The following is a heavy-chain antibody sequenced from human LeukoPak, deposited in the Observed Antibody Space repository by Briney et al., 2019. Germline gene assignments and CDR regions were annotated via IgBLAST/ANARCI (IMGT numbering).Heavy chain of an antibody. J-gene: IGHJ4*02. D-gene: IGHD1-26*01. Sequence: SETLSLTCAVYGGAFSGYYWGWIRPPPRKGLEWIGEINHSGSTNYNPSLKSRVTISVDTSKNQFSLKLSSVTAADTAVYYCARGPVVGSSLDYWGQGTLVTVSS. CDR3: ARGPVVGSSLDY. CDR2: INHSGST. V-gene: IGHV4-34*01. CDR1: GGAFSGYY.